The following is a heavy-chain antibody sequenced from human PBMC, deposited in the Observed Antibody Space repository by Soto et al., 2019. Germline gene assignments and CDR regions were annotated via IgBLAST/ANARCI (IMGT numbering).Heavy chain of an antibody. D-gene: IGHD6-6*01. V-gene: IGHV1-69*13. CDR3: AFDSRSPRRFDY. J-gene: IGHJ4*02. CDR1: GGTFSSYA. CDR2: IIPIFGTA. Sequence: VASVKVSCKASGGTFSSYAISWVRQAPGQGLEWMGGIIPIFGTANYAQKFQGRVTITADESTSTAYMELSSLRSEDTAVYYFAFDSRSPRRFDYCGQGTLVTVSS.